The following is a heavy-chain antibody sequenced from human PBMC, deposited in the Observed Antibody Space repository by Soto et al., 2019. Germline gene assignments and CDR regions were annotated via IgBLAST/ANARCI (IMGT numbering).Heavy chain of an antibody. CDR2: IKQDGSEK. J-gene: IGHJ5*02. D-gene: IGHD3-3*01. CDR3: ARDEADYDFWSGYLANWFDP. Sequence: GGSLRLSCAASGFTFSSYWMSWVRQAPGKGLEWVANIKQDGSEKYHVDSVKGRFTISRDNAKNSLYLQMNSLRAEDTAVYYCARDEADYDFWSGYLANWFDPWGQGTLVTAPQ. V-gene: IGHV3-7*05. CDR1: GFTFSSYW.